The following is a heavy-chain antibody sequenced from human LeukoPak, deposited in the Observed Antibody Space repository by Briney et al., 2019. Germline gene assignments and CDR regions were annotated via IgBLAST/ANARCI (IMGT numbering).Heavy chain of an antibody. Sequence: ASVKVSCKASGYTFTGSYMHWVRQAPGQGLEWVGWINLNNGGTNHAQKFQGRVTMTSHTSISTAYMELSSLRFDDTAVYYCASTAGGSGRWGDNWLHPWGQGTLVRVST. D-gene: IGHD3-10*01. J-gene: IGHJ5*02. CDR3: ASTAGGSGRWGDNWLHP. CDR2: INLNNGGT. CDR1: GYTFTGSY. V-gene: IGHV1-2*02.